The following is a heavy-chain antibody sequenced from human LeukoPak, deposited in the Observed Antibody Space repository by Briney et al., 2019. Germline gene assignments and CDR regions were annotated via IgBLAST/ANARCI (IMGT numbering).Heavy chain of an antibody. V-gene: IGHV1-8*01. CDR2: MNPNSGNT. Sequence: ASVKVSCKASGYTFTSYDINWVRQATGQGLEWMGWMNPNSGNTGYAQKFQGRVTMTRNTSISTAYMELSSLRSEDTAVYYCARGLMSYYDILTGYSRPNYYYYYGMDVWGQGTTVTVSS. J-gene: IGHJ6*02. CDR3: ARGLMSYYDILTGYSRPNYYYYYGMDV. D-gene: IGHD3-9*01. CDR1: GYTFTSYD.